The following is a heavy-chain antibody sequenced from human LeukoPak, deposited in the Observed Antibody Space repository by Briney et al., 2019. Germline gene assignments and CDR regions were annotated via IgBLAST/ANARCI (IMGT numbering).Heavy chain of an antibody. CDR2: IYYSGST. CDR3: ARHSSGSGIEAFDI. J-gene: IGHJ3*02. D-gene: IGHD3-10*01. CDR1: GGSISSSSYY. Sequence: PSETLSLTCTASGGSISSSSYYWGWIRQPPGRGLEWIGSIYYSGSTYYNPSLKSRVTISVDTSKNQFSLKLSSVTAADTAVYYCARHSSGSGIEAFDIWGQGTMVTVSS. V-gene: IGHV4-39*01.